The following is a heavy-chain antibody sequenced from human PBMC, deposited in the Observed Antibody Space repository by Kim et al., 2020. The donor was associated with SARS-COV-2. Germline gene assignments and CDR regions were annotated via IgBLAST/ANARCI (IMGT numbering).Heavy chain of an antibody. CDR1: GFTFSSYA. V-gene: IGHV3-30*04. D-gene: IGHD2-8*02. CDR2: ISYDGSNK. J-gene: IGHJ4*03. CDR3: ARGCHSLRGGVCYSDY. Sequence: GGSLRLSCAASGFTFSSYAMHWVRQAPGKGLEWVAVISYDGSNKYYADSVKGRFTISRDNSKNTLYLQMNSLRAEDTAVYYGARGCHSLRGGVCYSDYWG.